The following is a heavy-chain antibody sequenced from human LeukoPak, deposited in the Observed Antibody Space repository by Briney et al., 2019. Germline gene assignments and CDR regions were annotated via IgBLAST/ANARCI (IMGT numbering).Heavy chain of an antibody. CDR2: IYYSGST. D-gene: IGHD1-26*01. J-gene: IGHJ6*03. CDR3: ARDRGSEYYYYMDV. CDR1: GGSISSSSYY. V-gene: IGHV4-39*02. Sequence: SETLSLTCTVSGGSISSSSYYWGWIRQPPGKGLEWIGSIYYSGSTYYNPSLKSRVTISVDTSKNQFSLKLSSVTAADTAVYYCARDRGSEYYYYMDVWGKGTTVTISS.